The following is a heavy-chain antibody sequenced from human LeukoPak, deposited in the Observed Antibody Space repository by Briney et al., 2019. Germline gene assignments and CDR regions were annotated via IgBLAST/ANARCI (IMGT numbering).Heavy chain of an antibody. CDR3: ARVGNYGDSVFDS. Sequence: PGGSLRLSCAASGFTFNTYAMNWVRQAPGKGLEWVSYISRRGTTIYYADSVKGRFTISRDNAKNSLYLQMNSLRAEDTAVYYCARVGNYGDSVFDSWGQGSLVTVSS. D-gene: IGHD4-17*01. V-gene: IGHV3-48*03. CDR1: GFTFNTYA. CDR2: ISRRGTTI. J-gene: IGHJ4*02.